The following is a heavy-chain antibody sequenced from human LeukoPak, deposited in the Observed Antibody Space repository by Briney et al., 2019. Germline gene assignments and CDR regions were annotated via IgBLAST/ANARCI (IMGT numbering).Heavy chain of an antibody. J-gene: IGHJ6*02. CDR2: ISYDGSNK. CDR3: AREGSAAGYYYYGMDV. V-gene: IGHV3-30*04. CDR1: GFTFSSYA. D-gene: IGHD6-13*01. Sequence: GGSLRLFCAASGFTFSSYAMHWVRQALGKGLEWVAVISYDGSNKYYADSVKGRFTISRDNSKNTLYLQMNSLRAEDTAVYYCAREGSAAGYYYYGMDVWGQGTTVTVSS.